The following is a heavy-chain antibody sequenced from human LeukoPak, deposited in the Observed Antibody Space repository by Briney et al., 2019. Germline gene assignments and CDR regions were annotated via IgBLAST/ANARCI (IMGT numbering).Heavy chain of an antibody. CDR2: IYFSGST. J-gene: IGHJ4*02. Sequence: SETLSLTCTVSGGSISSYYWSWIRQPPGKGLEWIGYIYFSGSTNYNPSLKSRVTISVDTSKNQFSLKLSSVTAADTAVYYCARGRAARPDGVYYFDYWGQGTLVTVSS. CDR1: GGSISSYY. CDR3: ARGRAARPDGVYYFDY. D-gene: IGHD6-6*01. V-gene: IGHV4-59*12.